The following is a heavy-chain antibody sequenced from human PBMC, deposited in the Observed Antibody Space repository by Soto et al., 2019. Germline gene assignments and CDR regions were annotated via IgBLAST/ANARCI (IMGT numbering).Heavy chain of an antibody. CDR1: GGTFSSYA. V-gene: IGHV1-69*06. J-gene: IGHJ4*02. D-gene: IGHD1-26*01. Sequence: GASVKVSCKASGGTFSSYAISWVRQAPGQGLEWMGGIIPIFGTANYAQKFQGRVTITADKSTSTAYMELSSLRSEDTAVYYCARDGVGATKDYWGQGTLVTVSS. CDR2: IIPIFGTA. CDR3: ARDGVGATKDY.